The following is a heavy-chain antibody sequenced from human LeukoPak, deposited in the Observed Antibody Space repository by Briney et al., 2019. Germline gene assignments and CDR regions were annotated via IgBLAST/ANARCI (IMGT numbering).Heavy chain of an antibody. Sequence: SETLSLTCTVSGGSISSYYWSWIRQPPGKGLEWIGYIYYSGSTNYNPSLKSRVTISVDTSKNQFSLKLSSVTAADTAVYYCARGLEWSDFWSGYRYYYYYMDVWGKGTTVTVS. V-gene: IGHV4-59*01. CDR1: GGSISSYY. CDR3: ARGLEWSDFWSGYRYYYYYMDV. D-gene: IGHD3-3*01. J-gene: IGHJ6*03. CDR2: IYYSGST.